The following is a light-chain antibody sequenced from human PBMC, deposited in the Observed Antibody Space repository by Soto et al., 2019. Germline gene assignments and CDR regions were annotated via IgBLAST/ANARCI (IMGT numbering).Light chain of an antibody. Sequence: EIVLTQSPGTLSLSPGERATLSCRASQSVSSSYLARYQQNPGQAPRLLIYGASSRATGIPDRFSGSASGTGFGLTISRVEAEDFAVYNCQRYGSSTRTFGQGPRVQIK. V-gene: IGKV3-20*01. CDR1: QSVSSSY. J-gene: IGKJ1*01. CDR3: QRYGSSTRT. CDR2: GAS.